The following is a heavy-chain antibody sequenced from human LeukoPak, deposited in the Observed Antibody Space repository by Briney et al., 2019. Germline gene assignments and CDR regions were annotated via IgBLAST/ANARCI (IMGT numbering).Heavy chain of an antibody. CDR3: VTSGDYGDFYFDY. V-gene: IGHV3-15*01. D-gene: IGHD4-17*01. CDR2: IKSKADGGTA. CDR1: GFTFSSYW. J-gene: IGHJ4*02. Sequence: GGSLRLSCAASGFTFSSYWVSWVRQAPGKGLEWVGHIKSKADGGTADYAAPVKGRFTFLRDDSKNMLYLQMNSLKTEDTAVYYCVTSGDYGDFYFDYWGQGTLVTVSS.